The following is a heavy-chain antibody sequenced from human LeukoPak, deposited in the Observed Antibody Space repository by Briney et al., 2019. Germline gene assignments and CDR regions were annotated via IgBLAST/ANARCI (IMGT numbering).Heavy chain of an antibody. CDR2: MTSNSGTT. J-gene: IGHJ6*02. Sequence: ASVKLSCNAAGYSFNSYDINWLRQATGQGLEWMGWMTSNSGTTGEAQKFHGRVNMTKNTSKRTTNIELSNLRSEDTAVYDCARSADISGYWSKVVVDVWGQGTTVTVS. CDR3: ARSADISGYWSKVVVDV. D-gene: IGHD3-22*01. CDR1: GYSFNSYD. V-gene: IGHV1-8*01.